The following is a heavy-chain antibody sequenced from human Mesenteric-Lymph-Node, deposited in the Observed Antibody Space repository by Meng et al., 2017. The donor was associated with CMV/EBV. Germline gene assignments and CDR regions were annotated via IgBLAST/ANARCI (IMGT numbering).Heavy chain of an antibody. CDR3: AKSPGSGSIAALYFDY. CDR1: GGTFSTYD. Sequence: ASVKVSCKASGGTFSTYDINWVRQAPGQGLEWMGWIYPNSGGTNYAQKFHGRVTMTTDTSIRTAYMELSSLRSDDTALYYCAKSPGSGSIAALYFDYWGQGTLVTVSS. J-gene: IGHJ4*02. V-gene: IGHV1-2*02. D-gene: IGHD6-6*01. CDR2: IYPNSGGT.